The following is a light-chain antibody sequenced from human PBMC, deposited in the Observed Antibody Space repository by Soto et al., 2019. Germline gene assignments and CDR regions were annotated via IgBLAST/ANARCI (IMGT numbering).Light chain of an antibody. J-gene: IGKJ5*01. V-gene: IGKV3-11*01. CDR3: QHRSNWPPG. Sequence: EIVLTQSPATLSLSPVERATLSCMASQSVNSYLAWYQQKPGQVPRLLIYDTSNRATGIPARFSGSGSGTDFTLTISSLAPEDFAVYYCQHRSNWPPGFGQGTRLEIK. CDR2: DTS. CDR1: QSVNSY.